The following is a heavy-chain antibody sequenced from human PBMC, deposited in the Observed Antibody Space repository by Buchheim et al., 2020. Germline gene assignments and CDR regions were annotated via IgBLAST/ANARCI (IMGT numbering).Heavy chain of an antibody. V-gene: IGHV4-61*02. CDR2: INTSGST. J-gene: IGHJ6*02. CDR3: ARASPSGTYRYYYYGLDV. CDR1: GGSISSGSNY. Sequence: QVQLQESGPGLVKPSQTLSLTCTVSGGSISSGSNYWNWIRQPAGKGLEWIGRINTSGSTNYNPSLKSRVNITVETSKNQFSLKLSSVTAADTAVYFCARASPSGTYRYYYYGLDVWGQGTT. D-gene: IGHD1-26*01.